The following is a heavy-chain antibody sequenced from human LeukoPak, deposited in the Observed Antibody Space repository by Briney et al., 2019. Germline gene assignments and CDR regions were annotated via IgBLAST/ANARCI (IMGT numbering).Heavy chain of an antibody. CDR2: INHSGST. CDR1: GGSFSGYY. CDR3: ARGSLFFWSGYPAGRFDY. V-gene: IGHV4-34*01. J-gene: IGHJ4*02. D-gene: IGHD3-3*01. Sequence: PSETLSLTCAVYGGSFSGYYWSWIRQPPGKGLEWIGEINHSGSTNYNPSLKSRVTISVDTSKNQFSLKLSSVTAADTAVYYCARGSLFFWSGYPAGRFDYWGQGTLVTVSS.